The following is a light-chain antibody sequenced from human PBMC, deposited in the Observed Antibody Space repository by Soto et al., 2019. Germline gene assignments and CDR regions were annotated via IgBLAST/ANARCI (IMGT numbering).Light chain of an antibody. CDR2: GAS. V-gene: IGKV3-15*01. Sequence: EIVMTQSPATLSVSPGERATLSCRASQSVRSNSAWYQQKPGQAPRLLIYGASTRATGIPARFSGSGSGTEFTFTISSLQSEDFAVYYCLQYNNWVPTFGQGTRVEI. CDR3: LQYNNWVPT. J-gene: IGKJ1*01. CDR1: QSVRSN.